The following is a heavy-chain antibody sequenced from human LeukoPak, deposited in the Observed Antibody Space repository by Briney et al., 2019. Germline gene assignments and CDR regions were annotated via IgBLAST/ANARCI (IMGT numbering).Heavy chain of an antibody. CDR3: AKGRAKYYYDSTAYYILDF. Sequence: GRSLRLSCAVSGFNFSSFGIHWVRQAPGKGLEWLAFILFDGSNTCYADSVKGRFTISRDNSKNTLYLHVNSLRADDTAVYYCAKGRAKYYYDSTAYYILDFWGQGTLVTVSS. CDR1: GFNFSSFG. V-gene: IGHV3-30*18. J-gene: IGHJ4*01. D-gene: IGHD3-22*01. CDR2: ILFDGSNT.